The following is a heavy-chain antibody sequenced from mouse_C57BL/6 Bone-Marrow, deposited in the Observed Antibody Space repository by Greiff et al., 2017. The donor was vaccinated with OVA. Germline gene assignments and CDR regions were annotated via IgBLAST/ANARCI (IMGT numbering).Heavy chain of an antibody. J-gene: IGHJ3*01. V-gene: IGHV5-4*03. CDR3: ARVYYGNPFAY. CDR1: GFTFSSYA. D-gene: IGHD2-1*01. Sequence: GMLVESGGGLVKPGGSLKLSCAASGFTFSSYAMSWVRQTPEKRLEWVATISDGGSYTYYPDNVKGRFTISRDNAKNNLYLQMSHLKSEDTAMYYCARVYYGNPFAYWGQGTLVTVSA. CDR2: ISDGGSYT.